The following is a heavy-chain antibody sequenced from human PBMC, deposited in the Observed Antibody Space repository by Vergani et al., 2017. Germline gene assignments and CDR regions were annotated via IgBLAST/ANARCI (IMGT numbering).Heavy chain of an antibody. V-gene: IGHV1-69*04. D-gene: IGHD3-3*01. J-gene: IGHJ4*02. CDR1: GGTFSSYA. CDR3: ASGRDDPLEDY. CDR2: IIPILGIA. Sequence: QVQLVQSGAEVKKPGSSVKVSCKASGGTFSSYAISWVRQAPGQGLEWMGRIIPILGIANYAQKFQGRVTITADKSTGTAYMELSSLRAEDTAGYYCASGRDDPLEDYWGQGTLVTVSS.